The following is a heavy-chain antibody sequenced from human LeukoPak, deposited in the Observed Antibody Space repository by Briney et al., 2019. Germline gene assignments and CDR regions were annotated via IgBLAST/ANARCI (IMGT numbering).Heavy chain of an antibody. CDR1: GFAVSSNY. CDR2: IFSASRT. J-gene: IGHJ4*02. D-gene: IGHD6-19*01. CDR3: ARSRGAGPGAYFDY. Sequence: GGSLRLSCVASGFAVSSNYMNWVRQAPGKGLEWVSAIFSASRTYYADSVKGRFTISRDNAKNSLYLQMNSLRAEDTAVYYRARSRGAGPGAYFDYWGQGTLITVSS. V-gene: IGHV3-66*01.